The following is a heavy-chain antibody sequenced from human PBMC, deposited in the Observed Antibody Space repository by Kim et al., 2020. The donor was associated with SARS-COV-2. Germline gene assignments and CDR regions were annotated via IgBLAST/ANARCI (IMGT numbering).Heavy chain of an antibody. D-gene: IGHD3-22*01. Sequence: ASVKVSCKASGYTFTSYYMHWVRQAPGQGLEWMGIINPSGGSTSYAQKFQGRVTMTRDTSTSTVYMELSSLRSEDTAVYYCARTAYYYDSSGYYLNYYYYGMAVWGQGTTVTVSS. CDR1: GYTFTSYY. J-gene: IGHJ6*02. CDR3: ARTAYYYDSSGYYLNYYYYGMAV. V-gene: IGHV1-46*01. CDR2: INPSGGST.